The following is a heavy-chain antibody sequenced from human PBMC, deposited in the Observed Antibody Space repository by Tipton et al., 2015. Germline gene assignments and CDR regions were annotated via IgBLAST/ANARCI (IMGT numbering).Heavy chain of an antibody. D-gene: IGHD3-22*01. CDR2: IYYSGST. CDR3: ARSITMMANLDY. J-gene: IGHJ4*02. CDR1: GGSISSGGYY. Sequence: TLSLTCTVSGGSISSGGYYWSWIRQHPGKGLEWIGYIYYSGSTYYNPSLKSRVTISVDTSKNQFSLKLSSVTAADTAVYYCARSITMMANLDYWGQGTLVTVSS. V-gene: IGHV4-31*03.